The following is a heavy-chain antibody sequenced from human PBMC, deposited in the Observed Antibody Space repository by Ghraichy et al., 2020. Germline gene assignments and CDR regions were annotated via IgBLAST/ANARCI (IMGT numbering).Heavy chain of an antibody. Sequence: GESLNISCAASGFTFSDYYMSWIRQAQGKGLEWVSYISSSSSYTNYADPVKGRFTISRDNAKNSLYLQMNSLRAEDTAVYYCARDGGSSGRDAFDIWGQGTLVTVSS. CDR2: ISSSSSYT. V-gene: IGHV3-11*06. J-gene: IGHJ3*02. CDR1: GFTFSDYY. D-gene: IGHD6-19*01. CDR3: ARDGGSSGRDAFDI.